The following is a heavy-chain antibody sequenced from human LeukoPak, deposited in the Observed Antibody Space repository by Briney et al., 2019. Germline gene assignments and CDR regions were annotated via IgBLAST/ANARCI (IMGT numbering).Heavy chain of an antibody. V-gene: IGHV3-23*01. CDR1: GFIFSDYG. Sequence: GGSLRLSCAASGFIFSDYGMSWARQAPGKGLEWVSVISSTGGNTYYADSVKGRFTISRDNSKNTVYLQMNSLRAEDTALYYCSKEGSDDYYFDYWGPGTLLTVSS. CDR2: ISSTGGNT. J-gene: IGHJ4*02. D-gene: IGHD2-21*02. CDR3: SKEGSDDYYFDY.